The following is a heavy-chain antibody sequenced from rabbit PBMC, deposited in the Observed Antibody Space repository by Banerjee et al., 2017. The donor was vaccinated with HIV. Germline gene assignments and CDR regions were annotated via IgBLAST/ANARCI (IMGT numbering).Heavy chain of an antibody. CDR1: GFSFSSSYY. V-gene: IGHV1S45*01. J-gene: IGHJ4*01. D-gene: IGHD1-1*01. Sequence: QEQLVESGGGLVQPGGSLTLTCTASGFSFSSSYYMCWVRQAPGKGLEWIACSDGGSSGGTWYASWAKGRFTISKTSSTTVTLQMTSLTAADTATYFCARRNSGGYDLWGPGTLVTVS. CDR3: ARRNSGGYDL. CDR2: SDGGSSGGT.